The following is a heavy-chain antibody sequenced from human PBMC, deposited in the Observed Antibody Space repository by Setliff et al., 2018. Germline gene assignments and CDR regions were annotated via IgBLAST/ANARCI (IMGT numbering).Heavy chain of an antibody. V-gene: IGHV4-59*12. CDR3: ARGLEGEDYFYYMDV. CDR2: VFYSGSI. J-gene: IGHJ6*03. D-gene: IGHD2-21*01. Sequence: SETLSLTCTVSGGSLSGASIVTWIRQPPGKGLEFIGYVFYSGSINYNPSLKSRVTMSVDKSKNQFSLKLTSVTAADTAVYYCARGLEGEDYFYYMDVWGKGNTVTVSS. CDR1: GGSLSGAS.